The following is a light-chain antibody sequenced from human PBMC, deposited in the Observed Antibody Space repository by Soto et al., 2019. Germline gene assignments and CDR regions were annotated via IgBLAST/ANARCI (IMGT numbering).Light chain of an antibody. V-gene: IGKV1-39*01. J-gene: IGKJ3*01. CDR2: AAS. CDR1: QSISTY. Sequence: DIQMTQSPSSLSASVGDRVTITCRASQSISTYLNWYQQKPGKAPKFLIHAASTLQSGVPSRFSGSGSGTDFTLTISSLQPEDFATYYCQQSYRAPLTFGPGTKVHIK. CDR3: QQSYRAPLT.